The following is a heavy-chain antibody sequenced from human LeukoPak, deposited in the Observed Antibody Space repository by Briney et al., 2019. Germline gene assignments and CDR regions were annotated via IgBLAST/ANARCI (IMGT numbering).Heavy chain of an antibody. Sequence: SETLSLTCAVYGGSFSGYYWSWIRQPPGKGLEWIGEINHSGSTNYNPSLKSRVTISVDTSRNQFSLKLSSVTAEDTAVYYCARSLGGARGTIGDSWGQGTLVTVSS. CDR1: GGSFSGYY. V-gene: IGHV4-34*01. J-gene: IGHJ4*02. CDR3: ARSLGGARGTIGDS. D-gene: IGHD3-16*01. CDR2: INHSGST.